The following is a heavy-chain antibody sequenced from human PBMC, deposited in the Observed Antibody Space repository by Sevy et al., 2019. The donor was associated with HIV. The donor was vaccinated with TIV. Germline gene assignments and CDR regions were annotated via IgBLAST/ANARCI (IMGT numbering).Heavy chain of an antibody. Sequence: ASVKVSCKASGGTFSSYAISWVRQAPGQGLEWMGGIIPIFGTANYAQKFQGRVTITADKSTSTAYMELSSLRSEDTAVYYCARGIYYDFWSGYFDQMYYYYMDVWGKRTTVTVSS. J-gene: IGHJ6*03. CDR1: GGTFSSYA. CDR2: IIPIFGTA. CDR3: ARGIYYDFWSGYFDQMYYYYMDV. V-gene: IGHV1-69*06. D-gene: IGHD3-3*01.